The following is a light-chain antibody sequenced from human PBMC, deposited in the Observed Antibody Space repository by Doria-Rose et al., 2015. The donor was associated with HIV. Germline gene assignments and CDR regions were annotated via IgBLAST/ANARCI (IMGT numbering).Light chain of an antibody. CDR2: WAS. CDR1: QSLLYTYYNS. Sequence: DIRVTQSPESLGMSLGERATLNCKSNQSLLYTYYNSLAWYQQKPGQPPKLLIYWASTRQSGVPARFSGSGSGADFTLTISSLEAEDVAVYYCQQYYDTPSFGPGTTVDIK. CDR3: QQYYDTPS. V-gene: IGKV4-1*01. J-gene: IGKJ3*01.